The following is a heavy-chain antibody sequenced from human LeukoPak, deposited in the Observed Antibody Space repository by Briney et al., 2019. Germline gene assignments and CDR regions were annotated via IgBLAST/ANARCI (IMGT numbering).Heavy chain of an antibody. CDR1: GFTFSSYS. V-gene: IGHV3-21*01. Sequence: GGSLRLSCAASGFTFSSYSMNWVRQAPGKGLEWVSSISSSSSYIYYADSVKGRFTISRDNAKNSLYLQMNSLRAEDTAVYYCARDIISLGAFDYWGQGTPVTVSS. D-gene: IGHD3-16*01. CDR2: ISSSSSYI. CDR3: ARDIISLGAFDY. J-gene: IGHJ4*02.